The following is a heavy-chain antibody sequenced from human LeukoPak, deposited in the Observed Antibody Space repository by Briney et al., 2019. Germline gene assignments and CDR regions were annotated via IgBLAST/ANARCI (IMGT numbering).Heavy chain of an antibody. V-gene: IGHV3-33*01. CDR2: IWYDGSNK. D-gene: IGHD3-3*01. J-gene: IGHJ4*02. CDR1: GFTFSSYG. CDR3: ARGRRITIFGVVTNYFDY. Sequence: PGRSLRLSCAASGFTFSSYGMHWVRQAPGKGLEWVGVIWYDGSNKYYADSVKGRFTISRDNSKNTLYLQMNSLRAEDTAVYYCARGRRITIFGVVTNYFDYWGQGTLVTVSS.